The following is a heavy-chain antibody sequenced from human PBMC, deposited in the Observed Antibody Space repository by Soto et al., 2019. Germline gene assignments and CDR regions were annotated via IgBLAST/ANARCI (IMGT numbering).Heavy chain of an antibody. CDR2: LHSGGDT. Sequence: GGSLRLSCVASGIPVSSNYMTWVRQAPGKGLEWVSVLHSGGDTYYANSVKGRFTISRHDSTNTLYLQMNSLTPEDTAVYYCGRNLYSSYGMDVWGQGTTVTVSS. V-gene: IGHV3-53*04. D-gene: IGHD6-19*01. J-gene: IGHJ6*02. CDR1: GIPVSSNY. CDR3: GRNLYSSYGMDV.